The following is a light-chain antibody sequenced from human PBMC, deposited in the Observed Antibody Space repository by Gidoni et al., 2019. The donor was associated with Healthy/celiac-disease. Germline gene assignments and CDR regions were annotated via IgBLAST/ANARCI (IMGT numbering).Light chain of an antibody. J-gene: IGLJ3*02. Sequence: QAAVTQEPSLIVSAGGTVTLTCGSSAEPVTSTHYPYWFQQKPGQAPRTLIYDTNNKHSWTPARFSGSLLGGKAALTLSGAQPEDEADYYCLLSHGAARVFGGGTKLTVL. CDR2: DTN. CDR3: LLSHGAARV. CDR1: AEPVTSTHY. V-gene: IGLV7-46*01.